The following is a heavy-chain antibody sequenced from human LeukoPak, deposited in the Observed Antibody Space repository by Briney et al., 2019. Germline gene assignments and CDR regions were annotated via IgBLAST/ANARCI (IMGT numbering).Heavy chain of an antibody. CDR2: ISNNGGST. CDR3: ARVGTYSNTWYGSYFDY. CDR1: GFTFSSYA. D-gene: IGHD6-13*01. Sequence: GGSLRLSCVASGFTFSSYAMHWVRQAPGKGLEYVSAISNNGGSTSYANSVKGRFTTSRDNSKNTLYLQMGSLRAEDMAVYYCARVGTYSNTWYGSYFDYWGQGTLATVSS. V-gene: IGHV3-64*01. J-gene: IGHJ4*02.